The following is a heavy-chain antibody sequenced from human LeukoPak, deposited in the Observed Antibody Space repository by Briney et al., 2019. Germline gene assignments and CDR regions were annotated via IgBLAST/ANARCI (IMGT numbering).Heavy chain of an antibody. D-gene: IGHD3-9*01. CDR3: ARGLRYYDILSGYYTYYFGY. CDR2: INHSGST. J-gene: IGHJ4*02. Sequence: SETLSLTCAVYGGSFSGYYWSWIRQPPGKGLEWIGEINHSGSTNYNPSLKSRVTISVDTSKNQFSLKLSSVTAADTAVYYCARGLRYYDILSGYYTYYFGYGGTGILVTVSS. CDR1: GGSFSGYY. V-gene: IGHV4-34*01.